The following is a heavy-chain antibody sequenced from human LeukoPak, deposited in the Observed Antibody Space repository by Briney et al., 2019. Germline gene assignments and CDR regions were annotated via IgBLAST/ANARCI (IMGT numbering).Heavy chain of an antibody. V-gene: IGHV4-39*01. D-gene: IGHD6-13*01. J-gene: IGHJ6*02. CDR2: IYYSGST. CDR3: ARLRAEKASIAAAGTGSYYYYGMDV. CDR1: GGSISSYY. Sequence: PSETLSLTCTVSGGSISSYYWGWIRQPPGKGLEWIGSIYYSGSTYYNPSLKSRVTISVDTSKNQFSLKLSSVTAADTAVYYCARLRAEKASIAAAGTGSYYYYGMDVWGQGTTVTVSS.